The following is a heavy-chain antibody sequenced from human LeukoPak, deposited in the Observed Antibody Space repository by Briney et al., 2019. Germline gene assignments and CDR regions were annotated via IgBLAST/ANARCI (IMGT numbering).Heavy chain of an antibody. CDR2: ISYDGSNK. J-gene: IGHJ4*02. D-gene: IGHD2-15*01. V-gene: IGHV3-30*18. CDR1: GFTFSNYG. Sequence: GRSLRLSYAASGFTFSNYGMHWVRQAPGKGLEWVAVISYDGSNKYCADSVKGRFTISRDNSKNMLYLQMNSLRAEDTAVYYCAKSQYSRDGGFDYWGQGTLVTVSS. CDR3: AKSQYSRDGGFDY.